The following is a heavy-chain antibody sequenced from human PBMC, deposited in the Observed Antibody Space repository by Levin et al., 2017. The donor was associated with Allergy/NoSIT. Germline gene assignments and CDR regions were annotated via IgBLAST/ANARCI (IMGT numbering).Heavy chain of an antibody. CDR2: IYSGGST. CDR3: ARDTGGVLWFGENATRSRQVPNDY. D-gene: IGHD3-10*01. CDR1: GFTVSSNY. V-gene: IGHV3-66*01. Sequence: PGGSLRLSCAASGFTVSSNYMSWVRQAPGKGLEWVSVIYSGGSTYYADSVKGRFTISRDNSKNTLYLQMNSLRAEDTAVYYCARDTGGVLWFGENATRSRQVPNDYWGQGTLVTVSS. J-gene: IGHJ4*02.